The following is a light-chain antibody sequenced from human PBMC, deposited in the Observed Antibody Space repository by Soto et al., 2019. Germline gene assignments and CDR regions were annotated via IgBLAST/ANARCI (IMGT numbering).Light chain of an antibody. V-gene: IGKV1-5*01. CDR1: QSISSW. J-gene: IGKJ5*01. CDR3: QHTNNFHFT. Sequence: DIQMTQSPSTLSASVGDRVTITCRASQSISSWLAWYQQKPGKAPKLLIYDASSLESGVPSRFSGSGSGTDFTLTINSLQPEDFATYYCQHTNNFHFTFGRGTRLEIK. CDR2: DAS.